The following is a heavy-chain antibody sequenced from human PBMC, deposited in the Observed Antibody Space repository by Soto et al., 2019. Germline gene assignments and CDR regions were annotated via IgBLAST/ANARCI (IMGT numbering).Heavy chain of an antibody. D-gene: IGHD4-17*01. Sequence: GGSLRLSCAASGFTFSNYPMTWIRQAPGKGLEGVSSISGSGDNTYYTDSVKGRFTISRDNSENTVYLQMNSLRAEDTAVYYCAKILSTVTSYYYGMDVWGQGTKVTV. V-gene: IGHV3-23*01. CDR1: GFTFSNYP. J-gene: IGHJ6*02. CDR3: AKILSTVTSYYYGMDV. CDR2: ISGSGDNT.